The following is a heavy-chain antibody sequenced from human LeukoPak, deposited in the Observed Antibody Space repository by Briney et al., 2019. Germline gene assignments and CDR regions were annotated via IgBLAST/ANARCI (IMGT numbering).Heavy chain of an antibody. V-gene: IGHV4-59*12. CDR2: IHYSGST. D-gene: IGHD4/OR15-4a*01. Sequence: SETLSLTCTVSGDSITGFYWNWIRQPPGKGLEWIGYIHYSGSTNYNPSLKSRVSISVDTSKTQFSLKLSSVTAADTAVYYCARDRGANDYWGQGTLVTVSS. CDR3: ARDRGANDY. J-gene: IGHJ4*02. CDR1: GDSITGFY.